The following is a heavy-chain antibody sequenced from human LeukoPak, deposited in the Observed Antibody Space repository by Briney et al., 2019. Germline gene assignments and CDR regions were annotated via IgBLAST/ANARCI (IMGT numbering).Heavy chain of an antibody. Sequence: ASVKVSCKVSGYTLTELSMHWVRQAPGKGLEWMGGFDPEDGETIYAQKFQGRVTITRDTSASTAYMELSSLRSEDTAVYYCARVAQQWLARGAFDIWGQGTMVTVSS. D-gene: IGHD6-19*01. CDR2: FDPEDGET. V-gene: IGHV1-24*01. CDR1: GYTLTELS. J-gene: IGHJ3*02. CDR3: ARVAQQWLARGAFDI.